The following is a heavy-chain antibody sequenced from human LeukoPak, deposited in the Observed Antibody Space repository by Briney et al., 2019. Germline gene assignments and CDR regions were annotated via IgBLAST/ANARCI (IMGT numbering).Heavy chain of an antibody. J-gene: IGHJ4*02. Sequence: SGTLSLTCVVSGGSISSGNWWSWVRQSPGKELEWIEEIYHRGTTHYNPSLKSRVTITVDKSENHFSLRLSSVTAADTAVYYCARAGSYNLDYWGQGTLATVSS. CDR3: ARAGSYNLDY. V-gene: IGHV4-4*02. D-gene: IGHD1-26*01. CDR1: GGSISSGNW. CDR2: IYHRGTT.